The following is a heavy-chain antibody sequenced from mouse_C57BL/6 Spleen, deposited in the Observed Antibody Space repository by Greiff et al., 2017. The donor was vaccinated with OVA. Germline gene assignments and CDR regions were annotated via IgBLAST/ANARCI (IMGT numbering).Heavy chain of an antibody. CDR2: IRSKSNNYAT. V-gene: IGHV10-1*01. CDR3: VRCPSGPRAMDY. Sequence: EVNVVESGGGLVQPKGSLKLSCAASGFSFNTYAMNWVRQAPGKGLEWVARIRSKSNNYATYYADSVKDRFTISRDDSESMRYLQMNNLKTEDTAMYYCVRCPSGPRAMDYWGQGTSVTVSS. J-gene: IGHJ4*01. D-gene: IGHD2-10*02. CDR1: GFSFNTYA.